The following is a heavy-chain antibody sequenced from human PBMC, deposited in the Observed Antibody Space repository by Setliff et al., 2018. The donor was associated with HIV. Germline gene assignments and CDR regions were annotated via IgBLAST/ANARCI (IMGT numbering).Heavy chain of an antibody. D-gene: IGHD3-22*01. CDR2: INRNSGGT. CDR1: GYSFIGYY. CDR3: ASTENYYDTSAYYYQRY. V-gene: IGHV1-2*02. J-gene: IGHJ4*02. Sequence: ASVKVSCKASGYSFIGYYIHWLRQAPGQGLEWMGWINRNSGGTNAAQRFQDRVTMTRDTSISTAYTELSRLTSDDTALYYCASTENYYDTSAYYYQRYWGQGTLVTVSS.